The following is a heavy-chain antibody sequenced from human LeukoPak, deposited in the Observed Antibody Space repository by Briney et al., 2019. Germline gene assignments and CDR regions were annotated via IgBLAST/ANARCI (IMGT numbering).Heavy chain of an antibody. CDR2: NSSSGSSI. V-gene: IGHV3-48*03. CDR3: ARDPRCSSMSCYRSSFYGMDV. Sequence: QPGGSLILSCVASGFTFSSYEMSWVRQAPGKELVWVSHNSSSGSSIYYADSVKGRFTISRDNAKNSLYLQMNSLRAEDTAVYYCARDPRCSSMSCYRSSFYGMDVWGQGTTVTVSS. D-gene: IGHD2-2*01. CDR1: GFTFSSYE. J-gene: IGHJ6*02.